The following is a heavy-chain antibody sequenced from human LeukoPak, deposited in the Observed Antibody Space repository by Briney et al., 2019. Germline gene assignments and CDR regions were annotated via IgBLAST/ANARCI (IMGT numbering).Heavy chain of an antibody. D-gene: IGHD3-10*01. CDR2: IYTSGST. CDR1: GGSISSYY. V-gene: IGHV4-4*07. Sequence: SETLSLTCTVSGGSISSYYWSWIRQPAGKGLEWIGRIYTSGSTNYNPSLKSRVTMSVDTSKNQFSLKLSSVTAADTAVYYCARGANSYGSGWFDPWGQGTLVTVSS. J-gene: IGHJ5*02. CDR3: ARGANSYGSGWFDP.